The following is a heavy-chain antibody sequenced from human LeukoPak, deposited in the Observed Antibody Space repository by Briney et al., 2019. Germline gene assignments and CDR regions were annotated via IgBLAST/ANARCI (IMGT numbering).Heavy chain of an antibody. J-gene: IGHJ6*03. D-gene: IGHD6-13*01. CDR3: ARTTEAHSWRTRYYDYYMDV. Sequence: SETLSLTCTVSRGSISSYYWSWIRQPPAKGLAWIGYIYYSGSTNYKPSLKSRVTISVDTSKKQFSLKLSSVTAADTAVYYCARTTEAHSWRTRYYDYYMDVWGKGTTVTVSS. CDR1: RGSISSYY. CDR2: IYYSGST. V-gene: IGHV4-59*01.